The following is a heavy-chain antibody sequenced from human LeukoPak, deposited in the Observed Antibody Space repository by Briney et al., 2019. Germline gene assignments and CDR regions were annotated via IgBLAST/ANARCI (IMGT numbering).Heavy chain of an antibody. CDR3: VRGYSFGPYGMDV. Sequence: GGSLRLSCAASGFTFSNAWMSWVRQAPGKGLEYVSAISDSGGSTYYADSVKGRFTISRDNSKNTLYLQMSSLRAEDTAVYFCVRGYSFGPYGMDVWGQGTTVTVSS. J-gene: IGHJ6*02. D-gene: IGHD2-15*01. V-gene: IGHV3-64D*09. CDR2: ISDSGGST. CDR1: GFTFSNAW.